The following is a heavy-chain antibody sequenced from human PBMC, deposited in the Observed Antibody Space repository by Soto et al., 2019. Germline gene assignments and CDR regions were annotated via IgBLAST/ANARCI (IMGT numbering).Heavy chain of an antibody. CDR2: IYTSGST. D-gene: IGHD2-15*01. CDR3: ARGYCSGGSCYSGFLKALDI. CDR1: GGSISSYY. V-gene: IGHV4-4*07. J-gene: IGHJ3*02. Sequence: SETLSLTCTVPGGSISSYYWSWIRQPAGKGLEWIGRIYTSGSTNYNPSLKSRVTMSVDTSKNQFSLKLSSVTAADTAVYYCARGYCSGGSCYSGFLKALDIWGQGTMVTVSS.